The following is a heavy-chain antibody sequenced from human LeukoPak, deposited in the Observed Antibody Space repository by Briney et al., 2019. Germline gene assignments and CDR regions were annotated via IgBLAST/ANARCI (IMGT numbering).Heavy chain of an antibody. V-gene: IGHV4-38-2*02. CDR2: IYHSGIT. D-gene: IGHD3-16*02. CDR3: ARYSPRAFGGVIVHFDY. J-gene: IGHJ4*02. CDR1: DYSISSGYGYY. Sequence: SETLSLTCTVSDYSISSGYGYYWGWIRQPPGKGLEWIGNIYHSGITYYNHFNSSLKSRVTISADTSKNQFSLKLSSVTAADTAVYYCARYSPRAFGGVIVHFDYWGQGTLVTVSS.